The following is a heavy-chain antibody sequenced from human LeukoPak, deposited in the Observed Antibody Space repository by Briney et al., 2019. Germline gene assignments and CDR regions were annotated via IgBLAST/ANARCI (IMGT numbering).Heavy chain of an antibody. V-gene: IGHV4-38-2*02. CDR1: GYSINSGHY. CDR2: IYRSGST. CDR3: AKVDRNYYDGSDYYGQFDY. J-gene: IGHJ4*02. Sequence: SETLSLTCTVSGYSINSGHYWGWIRQPPGKGLEWIAIIYRSGSTYYSPSLKSRVTISVDTSKNQFSLRLSPVTAADTAVYYCAKVDRNYYDGSDYYGQFDYWGQGTLVTVSS. D-gene: IGHD3-22*01.